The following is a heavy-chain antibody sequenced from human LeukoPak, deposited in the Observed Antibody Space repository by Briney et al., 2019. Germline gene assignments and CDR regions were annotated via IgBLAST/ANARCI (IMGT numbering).Heavy chain of an antibody. J-gene: IGHJ5*02. CDR2: ISGTGSST. CDR3: AKASVAIPQYCNS. Sequence: ETLSLTCAVSGVSISSGSYYWGWIRQPPGKGLEWVSTISGTGSSTYYADSAKGRFTISRDNSKDTLFLQLNSLTAADTAMYFCAKASVAIPQYCNSWGQGTLVTVSS. D-gene: IGHD2-2*02. CDR1: GVSISSGSYY. V-gene: IGHV3-23*01.